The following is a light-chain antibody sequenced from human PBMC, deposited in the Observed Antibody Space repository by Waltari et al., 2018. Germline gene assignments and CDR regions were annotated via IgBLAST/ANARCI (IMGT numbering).Light chain of an antibody. Sequence: QSVLTQPPSVSGAPGQRVTISCTGTNSNIGAGYRVNGYQQFPGPAPKLLIFDNNCRPSGVPDRFSGSKPGTSASLAITGLQPEDEADYYCQSYDSSLRRVFGGGTKLTVL. J-gene: IGLJ3*02. CDR3: QSYDSSLRRV. V-gene: IGLV1-40*01. CDR1: NSNIGAGYR. CDR2: DNN.